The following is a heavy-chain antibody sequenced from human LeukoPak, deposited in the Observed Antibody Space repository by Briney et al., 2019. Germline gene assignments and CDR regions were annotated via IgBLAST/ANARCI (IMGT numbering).Heavy chain of an antibody. CDR3: ARGGLIVVVVAAWYNWFDP. D-gene: IGHD2-15*01. CDR1: GGSFRGYY. J-gene: IGHJ5*02. CDR2: INHSGGT. V-gene: IGHV4-34*01. Sequence: SGTLSLTCAVYGGSFRGYYWSWIRQPPGKGLEWIGEINHSGGTNYNPSLKSRVTISVDTSKNQFSLKLSSVTAADTAVYYCARGGLIVVVVAAWYNWFDPWGQGTLVTVSS.